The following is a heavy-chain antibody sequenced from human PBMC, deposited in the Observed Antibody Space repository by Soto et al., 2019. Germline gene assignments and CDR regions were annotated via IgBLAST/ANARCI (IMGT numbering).Heavy chain of an antibody. J-gene: IGHJ6*02. V-gene: IGHV4-34*01. CDR1: GGSVSGYH. CDR3: ARAGASYDYSMDV. CDR2: IYHTGNT. Sequence: SETLSLTCAVYGGSVSGYHWSWIRQPPGKGLEWIGEIYHTGNTKYNPSLKSRVVISLDTSENQLSLKVSAVTAADTAVYYCARAGASYDYSMDVWGQGTTVTVSS.